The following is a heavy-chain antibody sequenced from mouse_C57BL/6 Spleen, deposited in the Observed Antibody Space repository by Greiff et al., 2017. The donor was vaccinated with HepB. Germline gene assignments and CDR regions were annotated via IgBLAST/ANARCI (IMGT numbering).Heavy chain of an antibody. D-gene: IGHD3-2*02. V-gene: IGHV5-12*01. CDR1: GFTFSDYY. J-gene: IGHJ3*01. Sequence: EVKVEESGGGLVQPGGSLKLSCAASGFTFSDYYMYWVRQTPEKRLEWVAYISNGGGSTYYPDTVKGRFTISRDNAKNTLYLQMSRLKSEDTAMYYCARHDSSGFAYWGQGTLVTVSA. CDR3: ARHDSSGFAY. CDR2: ISNGGGST.